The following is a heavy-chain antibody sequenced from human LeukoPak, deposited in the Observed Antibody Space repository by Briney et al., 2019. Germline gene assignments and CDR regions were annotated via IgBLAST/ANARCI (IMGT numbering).Heavy chain of an antibody. CDR3: ASSHDSSGND. D-gene: IGHD3-22*01. CDR1: GFSFSSNW. V-gene: IGHV3-7*01. CDR2: IKYDGTQK. J-gene: IGHJ4*02. Sequence: SGGSLRLSCVASGFSFSSNWMAWVRQAPGKGLEWVANIKYDGTQKFYADSVKGRFTISRDNAKNSLFLEMNGLRADDTAVYFCASSHDSSGNDWGQGTLVTVSS.